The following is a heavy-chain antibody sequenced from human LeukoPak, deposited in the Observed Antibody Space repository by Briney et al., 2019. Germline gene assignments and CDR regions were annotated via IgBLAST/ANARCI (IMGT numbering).Heavy chain of an antibody. J-gene: IGHJ5*02. V-gene: IGHV3-23*01. Sequence: GGSLRLSCAASGFTFSSYAMSWVRQAPGKGLEWVSDISGSGGRTYYADSVKGRFTISRDNSKNTLYLQMNSLRAEDTAVYYCAKADYYNWFDPWGQGTLVTVSS. CDR3: AKADYYNWFDP. CDR2: ISGSGGRT. CDR1: GFTFSSYA. D-gene: IGHD2/OR15-2a*01.